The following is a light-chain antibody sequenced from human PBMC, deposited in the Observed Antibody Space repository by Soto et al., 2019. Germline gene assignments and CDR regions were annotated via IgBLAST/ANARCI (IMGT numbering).Light chain of an antibody. CDR1: QSVSNN. J-gene: IGKJ1*01. CDR3: QQYNNWPPWT. Sequence: IVFTQSPGTLSLSKGERATLSCRASQSVSNNYLAWYQQKPGQAPRLLIYGASNRATGIPDRFSGSGSGTEFTLTISSLQSEDFAVYYCQQYNNWPPWTFGQGTKVDIK. CDR2: GAS. V-gene: IGKV3D-15*01.